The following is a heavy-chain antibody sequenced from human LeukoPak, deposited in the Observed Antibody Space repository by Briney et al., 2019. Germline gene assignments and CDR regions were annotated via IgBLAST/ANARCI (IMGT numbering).Heavy chain of an antibody. D-gene: IGHD6-13*01. J-gene: IGHJ4*02. V-gene: IGHV3-21*01. CDR1: GFTFSSYS. CDR2: ISSSSSYI. Sequence: GGSLRLSCAASGFTFSSYSMNWVRQAPGKGLEWVSSISSSSSYIYYADSVKGRFTISRDNAKNSLYLQMNSLRAEDTAVYYCARYGSFSSAAAPDYWGQGTQVTVSS. CDR3: ARYGSFSSAAAPDY.